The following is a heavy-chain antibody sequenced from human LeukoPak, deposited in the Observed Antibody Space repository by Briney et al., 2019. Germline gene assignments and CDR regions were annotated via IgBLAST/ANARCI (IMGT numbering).Heavy chain of an antibody. CDR2: IYPGDSDT. CDR3: ARHVGESEWGVPAPGWFDP. CDR1: GYSFTNYW. J-gene: IGHJ5*02. D-gene: IGHD2-2*01. V-gene: IGHV5-51*01. Sequence: GESLKISCKGSGYSFTNYWIGWVRQMPGKGLEWMGIIYPGDSDTRYSPSFQGQVTISADKSISTAYLQWSSLKASDTAMYYCARHVGESEWGVPAPGWFDPWGQGTLVTVSS.